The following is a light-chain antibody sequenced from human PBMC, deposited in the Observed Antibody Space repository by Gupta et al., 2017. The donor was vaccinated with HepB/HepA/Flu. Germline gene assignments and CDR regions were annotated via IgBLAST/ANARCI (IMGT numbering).Light chain of an antibody. CDR3: SSFAGNDNLRA. J-gene: IGLJ2*01. CDR1: GSDVGGYNY. CDR2: EVN. Sequence: QSALIHPPPASGSPGPSFPISSTGTGSDVGGYNYVSWYQQHPGKAPKGIIYEVNKRPSGVPDRFSGSKSGNTAALTVSGLQAEDEADYYCSSFAGNDNLRAVGGGTKLTVL. V-gene: IGLV2-8*01.